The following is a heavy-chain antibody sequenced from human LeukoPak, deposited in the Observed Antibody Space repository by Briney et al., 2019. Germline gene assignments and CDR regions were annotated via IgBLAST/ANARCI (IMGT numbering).Heavy chain of an antibody. J-gene: IGHJ4*02. V-gene: IGHV4-59*01. D-gene: IGHD3-10*01. CDR1: GGSISSYY. CDR2: IYYSGST. CDR3: ARGLEQLLWFGETPAWFDY. Sequence: SETLSLTCTVSGGSISSYYWSWIRQPPGKGLEWIGYIYYSGSTNYNPSLKSRVTISVDTSKNQFSLKLSSVTAADTAVYYCARGLEQLLWFGETPAWFDYWGQGTLVTVSS.